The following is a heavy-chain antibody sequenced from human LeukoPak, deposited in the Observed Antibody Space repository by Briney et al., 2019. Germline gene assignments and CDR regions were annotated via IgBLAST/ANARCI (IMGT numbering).Heavy chain of an antibody. V-gene: IGHV4-59*01. Sequence: SETLSLTCTVSGGSISSYYWSWIRQPPGKGLEWIGYIYYSGGTNYNPSLKGRVTISVDTSKNQFSLKLSSVTAADTAVYYCARGGPGYSSSWYYQHWGQGTLVTVSS. CDR3: ARGGPGYSSSWYYQH. D-gene: IGHD6-13*01. CDR1: GGSISSYY. CDR2: IYYSGGT. J-gene: IGHJ1*01.